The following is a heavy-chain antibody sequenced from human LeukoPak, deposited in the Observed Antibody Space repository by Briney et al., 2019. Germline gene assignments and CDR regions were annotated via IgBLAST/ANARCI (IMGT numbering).Heavy chain of an antibody. J-gene: IGHJ6*03. Sequence: PSETLSLTCNVSGGSISSNDYYWGWIRQPPGKGLEWIGSIYHRGITHYTPSLKSRVTISVDTSKNQFSLKLSSVTAADTAVYYCARFAGTLGYCSSTRRSPPYYYYYYMDVWGKGTTVTVSS. D-gene: IGHD2-2*01. CDR1: GGSISSNDYY. V-gene: IGHV4-39*07. CDR3: ARFAGTLGYCSSTRRSPPYYYYYYMDV. CDR2: IYHRGIT.